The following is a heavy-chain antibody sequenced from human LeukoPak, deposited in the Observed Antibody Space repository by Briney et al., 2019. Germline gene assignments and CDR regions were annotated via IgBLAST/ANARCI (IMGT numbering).Heavy chain of an antibody. D-gene: IGHD1-7*01. CDR3: ARVSELDAFDI. CDR1: GFTFSSYS. Sequence: GGSLRLSCAASGFTFSSYSMNWVRQAPGKGLEWVSVIYSGGSTYYADSVKGRFTISRDNSKNTLYLQMNSLRAEDTAVYYCARVSELDAFDIWGQGTMVTVSS. J-gene: IGHJ3*02. V-gene: IGHV3-66*01. CDR2: IYSGGST.